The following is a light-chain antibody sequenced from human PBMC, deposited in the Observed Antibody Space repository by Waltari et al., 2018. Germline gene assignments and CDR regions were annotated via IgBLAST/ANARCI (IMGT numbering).Light chain of an antibody. CDR1: KLGDKY. CDR2: EDN. J-gene: IGLJ2*01. Sequence: SYELTQTPSVSVSPGQTASITCSGDKLGDKYTYWYQQKAGQSPVMVMYEDNQRPPGIPGRFSRFNFGNKGTLTLSGTQAMEEGEYLWQGWDRRNVVFGGGTKVA. V-gene: IGLV3-1*01. CDR3: QGWDRRNVV.